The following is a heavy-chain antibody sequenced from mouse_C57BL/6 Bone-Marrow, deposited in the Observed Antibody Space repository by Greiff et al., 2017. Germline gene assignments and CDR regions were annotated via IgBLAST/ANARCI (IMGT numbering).Heavy chain of an antibody. J-gene: IGHJ4*01. CDR1: GYTFTNYW. Sequence: VHLVESGAELVRPGTSVKMSCKASGYTFTNYWIGWAKQRPGHGLEWIGDIYPGGGYTNYNEKFKGKATLTADKSSSTAYMQFSSLTSEDSAIYYCARHSNYGYAMDYWGQGTSVTVSS. CDR3: ARHSNYGYAMDY. D-gene: IGHD2-5*01. V-gene: IGHV1-63*01. CDR2: IYPGGGYT.